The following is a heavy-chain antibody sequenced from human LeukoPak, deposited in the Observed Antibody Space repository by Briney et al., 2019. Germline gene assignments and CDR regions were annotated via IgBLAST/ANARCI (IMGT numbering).Heavy chain of an antibody. CDR1: GFTFSDYW. Sequence: PGGSLRLSCAASGFTFSDYWMHWVRQVPGEGLVWVSRISGDGTKTAYAGSVKGRFTISRDNARNTLYLQMDSLRAEDTAVYYCARDRAWNYFDYWGQGTLVTVSS. J-gene: IGHJ4*02. CDR2: ISGDGTKT. D-gene: IGHD3-3*01. CDR3: ARDRAWNYFDY. V-gene: IGHV3-74*01.